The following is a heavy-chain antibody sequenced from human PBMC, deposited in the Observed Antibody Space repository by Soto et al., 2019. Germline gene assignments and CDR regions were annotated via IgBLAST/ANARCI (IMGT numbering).Heavy chain of an antibody. V-gene: IGHV4-30-4*01. J-gene: IGHJ6*02. CDR1: GGSISGGDYH. Sequence: QVKLQESGPGLVMPSQTLSLTCTVSGGSISGGDYHWTWIRQTPEKGLEWIGAIYYSASTYYNPSLVSRMIMSIDTSKNQFSLKLPSVTATDTAVYYCARDSRTPSGGMDVWGQGTTVTVSS. CDR2: IYYSAST. CDR3: ARDSRTPSGGMDV.